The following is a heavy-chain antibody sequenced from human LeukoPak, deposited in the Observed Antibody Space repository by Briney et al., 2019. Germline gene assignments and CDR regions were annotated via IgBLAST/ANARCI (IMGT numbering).Heavy chain of an antibody. CDR1: GFTFSSYG. CDR3: AKGFGYGMDV. V-gene: IGHV3-30*18. J-gene: IGHJ6*02. Sequence: QPGRSLRLSCAASGFTFSSYGMHWVRQAPGRGLEWVAVISHDGSNKYYADSVKGRFTISRDNSKNTLYLQMNSLRAEDTAVYYCAKGFGYGMDVWGQGTTVTVSS. CDR2: ISHDGSNK. D-gene: IGHD3-10*01.